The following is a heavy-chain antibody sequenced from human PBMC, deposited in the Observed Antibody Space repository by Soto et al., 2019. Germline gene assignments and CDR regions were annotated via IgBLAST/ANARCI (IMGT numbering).Heavy chain of an antibody. J-gene: IGHJ6*02. CDR1: GYTFTNYW. Sequence: PAESLTISCKGSGYTFTNYWIGWVRQMPVKGPEWMGIIYPGDSDTKYNPSFQGQVTISADKSITTTYLQWSSLKASDTAIYYCAASIFYYGMDVWGQGTTVTVSS. CDR2: IYPGDSDT. V-gene: IGHV5-51*01. CDR3: AASIFYYGMDV.